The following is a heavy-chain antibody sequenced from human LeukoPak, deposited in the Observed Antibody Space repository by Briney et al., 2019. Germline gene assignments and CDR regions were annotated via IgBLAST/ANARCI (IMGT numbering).Heavy chain of an antibody. D-gene: IGHD3-16*01. CDR3: AALWEGGY. CDR1: GFNFDNFA. V-gene: IGHV3-30*04. CDR2: ISHDGRTK. J-gene: IGHJ4*02. Sequence: PGGSLRLSCVVSGFNFDNFAMHWVRQPLGKGLEWVAVISHDGRTKYYADSMKDRITISRDNSKNTLYLQMNSLRAEDTAVYYCAALWEGGYWGQGTLVTVSS.